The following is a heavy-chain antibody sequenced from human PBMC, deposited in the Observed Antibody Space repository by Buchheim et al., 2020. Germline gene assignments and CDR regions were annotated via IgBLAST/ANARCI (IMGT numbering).Heavy chain of an antibody. V-gene: IGHV4-59*08. CDR3: ARHWDGFCSSHTCTYYYGMDV. D-gene: IGHD2-2*01. J-gene: IGHJ6*04. CDR1: GGSITSYY. CDR2: ISSSRST. Sequence: QVRLQESGPGLVKPSETLSLICTVSGGSITSYYWSWLRQPPGRGLEWIGYISSSRSTNHNPSLKSRVTISVDTSRNQFSLNLNSVTAADTAVYYCARHWDGFCSSHTCTYYYGMDVWGKGTT.